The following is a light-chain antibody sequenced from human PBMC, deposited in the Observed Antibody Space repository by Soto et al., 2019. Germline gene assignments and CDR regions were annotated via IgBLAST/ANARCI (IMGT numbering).Light chain of an antibody. CDR1: ERIYSAY. V-gene: IGKV3-20*01. J-gene: IGKJ5*01. CDR2: GTS. Sequence: EVVLTNSPGTLSLSRGEIATLSCRASERIYSAYLGWYQQKPGQALRLLIYGTSSRATGIPDRFSGSGSGTDFTLTISRLEPEDFAVYYCQQYGNSPITFGQGTRLEIK. CDR3: QQYGNSPIT.